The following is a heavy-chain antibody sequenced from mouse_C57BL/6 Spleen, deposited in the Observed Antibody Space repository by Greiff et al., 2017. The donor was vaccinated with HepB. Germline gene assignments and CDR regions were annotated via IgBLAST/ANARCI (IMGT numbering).Heavy chain of an antibody. J-gene: IGHJ1*03. CDR2: IYPGNSDT. D-gene: IGHD1-1*01. CDR1: GYTFTSYW. V-gene: IGHV1-5*01. CDR3: TRNYGTHFDV. Sequence: VQLQQSGPVLARPGASVKMSCKTSGYTFTSYWMHWVKQRPGQGLEWIGAIYPGNSDTSYNQKFKGKAKLTAVTSASTAYIELSSLTNEDSAVYYSTRNYGTHFDVWGTGTTVTVSS.